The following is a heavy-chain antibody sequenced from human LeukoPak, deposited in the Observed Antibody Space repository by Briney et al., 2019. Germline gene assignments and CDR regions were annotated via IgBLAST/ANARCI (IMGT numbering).Heavy chain of an antibody. CDR1: GFTFSSYA. V-gene: IGHV3-23*01. D-gene: IGHD3-22*01. J-gene: IGHJ4*02. CDR2: ISGSGGST. CDR3: AKELGMIVVEGPIDY. Sequence: GGSLRLSCAASGFTFSSYAMSWVRQAPGKGLEWVSAISGSGGSTYYADSVKGRFTISRDNSKNTLYLQMNSQRAEDTAVYYCAKELGMIVVEGPIDYWGQGTLVTVSS.